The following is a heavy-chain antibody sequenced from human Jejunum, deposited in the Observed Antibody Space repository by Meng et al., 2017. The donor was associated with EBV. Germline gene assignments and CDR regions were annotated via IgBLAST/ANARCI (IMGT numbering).Heavy chain of an antibody. CDR3: ASDISTATFGY. V-gene: IGHV7-4-1*02. Sequence: QVVLVQSGAEVNKPGASVKVSCKASGYTFSRYAMNWVRQAPGQGLEWMGWINTRTGNPAYAQGFTGRFVFSLDTSVSTAYLQISSLKAEDTAVYYCASDISTATFGYWGQGTLVTVSS. D-gene: IGHD2-21*02. J-gene: IGHJ4*02. CDR1: GYTFSRYA. CDR2: INTRTGNP.